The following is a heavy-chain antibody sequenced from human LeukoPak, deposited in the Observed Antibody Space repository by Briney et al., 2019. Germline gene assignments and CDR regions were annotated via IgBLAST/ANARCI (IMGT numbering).Heavy chain of an antibody. D-gene: IGHD7-27*01. CDR3: ARGFRGDNFDL. CDR2: INHSRST. V-gene: IGHV4-34*01. Sequence: SETLSLTCAVYGGSFSGYYWSWIRQPPGKGLEWIGEINHSRSTNYNPSLKSRVTISVDTSKNQFSLKLSSVTAADTAVYYCARGFRGDNFDLWGQGTLVTVSS. J-gene: IGHJ4*02. CDR1: GGSFSGYY.